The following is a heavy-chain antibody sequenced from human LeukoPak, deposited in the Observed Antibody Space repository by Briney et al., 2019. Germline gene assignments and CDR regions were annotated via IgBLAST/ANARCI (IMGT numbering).Heavy chain of an antibody. CDR2: IWYGGSNK. J-gene: IGHJ3*02. V-gene: IGHV3-33*06. Sequence: PGRSLRLSCAASGFTFSSYGMHWVRQAPGKGLEWVAVIWYGGSNKYYADSVKGRFTISRDNSKNTLYLQMNSLRAEDTAVYYCAKSYYDFWSGYYTGAAFDIWGQGTMVTVSS. CDR1: GFTFSSYG. CDR3: AKSYYDFWSGYYTGAAFDI. D-gene: IGHD3-3*01.